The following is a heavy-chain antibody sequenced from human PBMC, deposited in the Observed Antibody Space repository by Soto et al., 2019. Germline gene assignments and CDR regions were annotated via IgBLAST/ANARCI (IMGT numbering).Heavy chain of an antibody. CDR3: ARDTGDSGFGELFYYYGMDV. Sequence: GGSLRLSCAASGFAFSSYSMNWVRQAPGKGLEWVSSISSSSSYIYYADSVKGRFTISRDNAKNSLYLQMNSLRAEDTAVYYCARDTGDSGFGELFYYYGMDVWGQGTTVTVSS. V-gene: IGHV3-21*01. CDR2: ISSSSSYI. CDR1: GFAFSSYS. J-gene: IGHJ6*02. D-gene: IGHD3-10*01.